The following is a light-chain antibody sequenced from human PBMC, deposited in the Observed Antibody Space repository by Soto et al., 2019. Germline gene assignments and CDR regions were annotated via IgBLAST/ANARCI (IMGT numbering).Light chain of an antibody. J-gene: IGKJ4*01. CDR3: HQYEDLPLT. V-gene: IGKV1-33*01. Sequence: DIQLTQSPSSLSASVGDRVTITCQASQDINNYLNWYQQKPGKAPKLLIFDASSVETGVPSRFSGSGSGTHFTFTISSLEPEDIATYQCHQYEDLPLTFGGGTRVELK. CDR1: QDINNY. CDR2: DAS.